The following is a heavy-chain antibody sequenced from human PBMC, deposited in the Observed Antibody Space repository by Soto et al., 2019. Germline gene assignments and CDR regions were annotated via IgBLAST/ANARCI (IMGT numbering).Heavy chain of an antibody. CDR3: ARDFEY. J-gene: IGHJ4*02. V-gene: IGHV3-74*01. CDR1: GFTFSTFW. CDR2: INSAGSST. Sequence: EVQLVESGGGLVQPGGSLRLSCEASGFTFSTFWMHWVRQAPGKGLVWVSRINSAGSSTNYADSVKGRVTISRDNAKNTLYLQLNSLRPEDRAVYYCARDFEYWGQGTLVTVSS.